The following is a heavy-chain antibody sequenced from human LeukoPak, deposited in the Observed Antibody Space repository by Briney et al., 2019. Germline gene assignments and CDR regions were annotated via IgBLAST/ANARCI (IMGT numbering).Heavy chain of an antibody. CDR2: IYYSGST. CDR1: GGSISSYY. Sequence: ASETLSLTCTVSGGSISSYYWSWIRQPPGKGLEWIGYIYYSGSTYYNPSLKSRVTISVDTSKNQFSLKLSSVTAADTAVYYCARSPPMVRGVTTIDYWGQGTLVTVSS. D-gene: IGHD3-10*01. CDR3: ARSPPMVRGVTTIDY. V-gene: IGHV4-59*08. J-gene: IGHJ4*02.